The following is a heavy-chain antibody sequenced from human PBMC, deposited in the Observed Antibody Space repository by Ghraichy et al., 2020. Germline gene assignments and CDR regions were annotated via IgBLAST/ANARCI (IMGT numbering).Heavy chain of an antibody. D-gene: IGHD1-14*01. CDR2: IYYSGST. Sequence: SETLSLTCTVSGGSISSSSYYWGWIRQPPGKGLEWIGSIYYSGSTYYNPSLKSRVTISVDTSKNQFSLKLSSVTAADTAVYYCARQNPTVRNWFDPWGQGTLVTVSS. J-gene: IGHJ5*02. CDR3: ARQNPTVRNWFDP. CDR1: GGSISSSSYY. V-gene: IGHV4-39*01.